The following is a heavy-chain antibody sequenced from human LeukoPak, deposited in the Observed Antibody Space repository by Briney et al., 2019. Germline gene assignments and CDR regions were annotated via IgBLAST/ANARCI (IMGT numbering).Heavy chain of an antibody. CDR2: IYYSGST. D-gene: IGHD3-10*01. CDR3: ARQTQFGELLEY. V-gene: IGHV4-34*01. Sequence: SETLSLTCAVYGGSFSGYYWSWIRQPPGKGLEWIGSIYYSGSTYYNPSLKSRVTISVDTSKNQFSLKLSSVTAADTAVYYCARQTQFGELLEYWGQGTLVTVSS. CDR1: GGSFSGYY. J-gene: IGHJ4*02.